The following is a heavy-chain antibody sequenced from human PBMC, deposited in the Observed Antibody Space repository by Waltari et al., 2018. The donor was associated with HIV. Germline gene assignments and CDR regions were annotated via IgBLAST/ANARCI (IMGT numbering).Heavy chain of an antibody. CDR1: GYSFGGGMYY. CDR2: IDYTGRA. D-gene: IGHD2-21*01. Sequence: QVQLQESGPGLVKPSETLSLTCRVSGYSFGGGMYYWRWLRQPPGKGLEWIGNIDYTGRANYNPSLKTRVTISVDTSKNHFSLKLTSVTAGDTAIYYCARIVASAGLRFDRWGQGSLVTVSS. V-gene: IGHV4-61*03. J-gene: IGHJ5*02. CDR3: ARIVASAGLRFDR.